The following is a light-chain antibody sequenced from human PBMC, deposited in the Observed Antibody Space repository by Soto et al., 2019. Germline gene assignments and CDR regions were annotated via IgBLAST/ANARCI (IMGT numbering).Light chain of an antibody. CDR1: QNVNSN. V-gene: IGKV3-15*01. J-gene: IGKJ4*01. CDR2: GAS. Sequence: EIVMTQSPATLSVSPGERAALSCRASQNVNSNLAWYQQKPAQAPRLLIYGASTRATGIPARFSGIGSGTEFTLTISNLQSEDFAVYYCQQNNNWPLTFGGGTKVEIK. CDR3: QQNNNWPLT.